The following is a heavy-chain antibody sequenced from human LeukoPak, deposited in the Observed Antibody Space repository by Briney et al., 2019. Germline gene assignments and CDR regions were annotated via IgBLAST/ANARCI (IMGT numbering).Heavy chain of an antibody. CDR2: IYYSGST. Sequence: KTSETLSHSCTLSGGSISSYYWSSIRQPPGKGLEWIGYIYYSGSTNYNPSLKSRVTISVDTSKNQFSLKLSSVTAADTAVYYCARDRGSGWYNSVDYWGQGTLVTVSS. D-gene: IGHD6-19*01. CDR3: ARDRGSGWYNSVDY. V-gene: IGHV4-59*01. CDR1: GGSISSYY. J-gene: IGHJ4*02.